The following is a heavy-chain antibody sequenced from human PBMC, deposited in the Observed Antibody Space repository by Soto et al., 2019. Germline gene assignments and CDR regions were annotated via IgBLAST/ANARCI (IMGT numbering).Heavy chain of an antibody. CDR3: ARGEGAQLESMAVASY. Sequence: QVQLQESGPGLVKPSQTLSLTCTVSGGSISSGGYYWSWIRQHPGKGLEWIGYIYYSGSTYYNPSLKSRVTISVDTSKNQFSLKLSSVTAADTAVYYCARGEGAQLESMAVASYWGQGTLVTVSS. J-gene: IGHJ4*02. V-gene: IGHV4-31*03. D-gene: IGHD6-19*01. CDR1: GGSISSGGYY. CDR2: IYYSGST.